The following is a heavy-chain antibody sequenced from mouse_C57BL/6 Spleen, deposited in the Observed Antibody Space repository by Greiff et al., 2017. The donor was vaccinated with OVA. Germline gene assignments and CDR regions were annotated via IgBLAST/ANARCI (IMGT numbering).Heavy chain of an antibody. Sequence: VKLQQSGAELVRPGASVTLSCKASGYTFTDYEMHWVKQTPVHGLEWIGAIDPETGGTAYNQKFKGKAILTADKSSSTAYMELRSLTSEDSAVYYCTRRLLRYDWYFDVWGTGTTVTVSS. V-gene: IGHV1-15*01. CDR2: IDPETGGT. D-gene: IGHD1-1*01. J-gene: IGHJ1*03. CDR3: TRRLLRYDWYFDV. CDR1: GYTFTDYE.